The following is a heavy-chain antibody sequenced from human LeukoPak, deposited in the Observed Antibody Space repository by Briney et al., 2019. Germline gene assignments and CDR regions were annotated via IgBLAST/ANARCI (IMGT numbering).Heavy chain of an antibody. J-gene: IGHJ4*02. Sequence: SETLSPTRTVTGGSISSYYWNWIRQPPGKGLEWIGYIYYSGSTNYNPSLKSRVTISIDTSKNQFSLKLNSVTAADTAVYYCARPREYYDSSGYFAYWGQGSLVTVSS. D-gene: IGHD3-22*01. CDR1: GGSISSYY. CDR2: IYYSGST. CDR3: ARPREYYDSSGYFAY. V-gene: IGHV4-59*01.